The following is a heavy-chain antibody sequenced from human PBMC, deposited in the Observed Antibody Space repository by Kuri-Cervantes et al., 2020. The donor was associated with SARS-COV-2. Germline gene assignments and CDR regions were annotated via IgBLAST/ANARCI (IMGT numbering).Heavy chain of an antibody. Sequence: GGSLRLSCAASGFTFSSYSMNWVRQAPGKGLEWVSSISSSSSYIYYADSVKGRFTISRDNAKNSLYLQMYSLRAEDTAVYYCARERVDISSTSSPHIDYWGQGTLVPSPQ. CDR2: ISSSSSYI. V-gene: IGHV3-21*01. CDR3: ARERVDISSTSSPHIDY. J-gene: IGHJ4*02. D-gene: IGHD2-2*01. CDR1: GFTFSSYS.